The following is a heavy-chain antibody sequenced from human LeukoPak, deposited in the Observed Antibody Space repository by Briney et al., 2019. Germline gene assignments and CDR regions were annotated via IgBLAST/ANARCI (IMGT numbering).Heavy chain of an antibody. Sequence: GSLRLSCAASGLIVSSNYMTWVRQAPGKGLEWVSVIYSSGSIYYADSVKGRFTISRDNSRNTLYLQMNSLRAEDTAVYYCARAVGNSGNDYWGQGTLVTVSS. D-gene: IGHD4-23*01. V-gene: IGHV3-53*01. CDR1: GLIVSSNY. J-gene: IGHJ4*02. CDR3: ARAVGNSGNDY. CDR2: IYSSGSI.